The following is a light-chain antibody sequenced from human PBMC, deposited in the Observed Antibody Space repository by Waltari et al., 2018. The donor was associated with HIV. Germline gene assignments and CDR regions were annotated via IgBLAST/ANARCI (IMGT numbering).Light chain of an antibody. V-gene: IGKV3-20*01. CDR1: QSVNANF. Sequence: ELVLTQSPGTLSLSPGERATLSCRARQSVNANFFAWYQQRPGQAPRLLSYGASTRAPGVPDRFSGSGSGTDFILAISRLEPEDFAVYYCHQYGNSPSTFGQGTTLDIK. CDR2: GAS. CDR3: HQYGNSPST. J-gene: IGKJ2*01.